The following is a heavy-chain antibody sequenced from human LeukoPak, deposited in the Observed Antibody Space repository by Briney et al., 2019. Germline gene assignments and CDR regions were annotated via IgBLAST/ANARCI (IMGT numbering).Heavy chain of an antibody. Sequence: GGSLRLSRAASGFTFINAWMAWVRQAPGKGLEWVAVISYDGSNKYYADSVKGRFTISRDNSKNTLYLQMNSLRAEDTAVYYCAKDHGYSYGLDYWGQGTLVTVSS. D-gene: IGHD5-18*01. V-gene: IGHV3-30*18. CDR3: AKDHGYSYGLDY. CDR1: GFTFINAW. CDR2: ISYDGSNK. J-gene: IGHJ4*02.